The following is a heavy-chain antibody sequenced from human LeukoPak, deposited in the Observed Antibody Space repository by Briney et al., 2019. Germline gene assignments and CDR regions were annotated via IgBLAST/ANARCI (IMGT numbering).Heavy chain of an antibody. D-gene: IGHD6-6*01. CDR2: IAANGNDK. V-gene: IGHV3-7*03. Sequence: GGSLRLSCAASGFTFRKYWMAWVRQAPGRGLEWVATIAANGNDKDYEDALQGRFTISRDNAKNSLYLQMDSLRAEDTAVYHCARDGPYSTSATHPPWGQGTLVTVSS. CDR3: ARDGPYSTSATHPP. CDR1: GFTFRKYW. J-gene: IGHJ5*02.